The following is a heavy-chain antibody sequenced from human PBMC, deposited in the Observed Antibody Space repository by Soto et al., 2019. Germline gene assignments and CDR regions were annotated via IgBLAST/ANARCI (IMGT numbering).Heavy chain of an antibody. CDR2: IIPMFGTA. J-gene: IGHJ6*02. V-gene: IGHV1-69*06. CDR1: GGTFGSYT. Sequence: QVHLVQSGAEVKKPGSSVKVSCTASGGTFGSYTVTWVRQAPGQGLEWMGEIIPMFGTASYEQKFQGRVTLTADKSTTTAHMELSSLSSDDTAVYFCARQKAMPPHFYSGMDVWGQGTTVTVSS. D-gene: IGHD2-2*01. CDR3: ARQKAMPPHFYSGMDV.